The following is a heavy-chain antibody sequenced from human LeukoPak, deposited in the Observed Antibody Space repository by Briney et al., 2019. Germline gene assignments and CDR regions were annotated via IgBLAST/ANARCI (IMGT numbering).Heavy chain of an antibody. CDR2: IYYSGST. Sequence: PSETLSLTCTVSGGSISSGEYCWSWIRQPPGKGLEWIGYIYYSGSTYYTPSLRGRVTISVDTSKNQFSLNLSSVTAADTAVYYCARGYSLDYWGQGTLVTVSS. V-gene: IGHV4-30-4*01. D-gene: IGHD5-18*01. CDR1: GGSISSGEYC. J-gene: IGHJ4*02. CDR3: ARGYSLDY.